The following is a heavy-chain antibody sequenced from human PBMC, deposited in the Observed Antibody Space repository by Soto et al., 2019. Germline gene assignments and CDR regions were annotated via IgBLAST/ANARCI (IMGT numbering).Heavy chain of an antibody. CDR1: GFTFSNYD. CDR3: AKGEDPNYYSAIDV. D-gene: IGHD1-26*01. CDR2: ISNDGSNK. V-gene: IGHV3-30*18. J-gene: IGHJ6*02. Sequence: QVQLVESGGGVVHPGTSLRLSCVASGFTFSNYDMYWVRQAPGKGLQWVALISNDGSNKYYSDSVQGRFTISRDNSKNTLYVQMNSLRVEDTAVYYCAKGEDPNYYSAIDVRGLGTTVTVSS.